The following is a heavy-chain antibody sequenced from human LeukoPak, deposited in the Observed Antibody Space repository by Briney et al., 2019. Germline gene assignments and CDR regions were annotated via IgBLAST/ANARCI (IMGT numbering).Heavy chain of an antibody. CDR1: GGSISSSSYY. CDR3: ARRRYYDSTGYLD. D-gene: IGHD3-22*01. J-gene: IGHJ1*01. CDR2: IYYSGRA. V-gene: IGHV4-39*01. Sequence: SETLSLTCSVSGGSISSSSYYWGWIRQPPGKGLEWIGEIYYSGRAYYNSSLKSRLTISVDTSWNQFSLTLSSVTAAATGVYYCARRRYYDSTGYLDWGQGTLVSVST.